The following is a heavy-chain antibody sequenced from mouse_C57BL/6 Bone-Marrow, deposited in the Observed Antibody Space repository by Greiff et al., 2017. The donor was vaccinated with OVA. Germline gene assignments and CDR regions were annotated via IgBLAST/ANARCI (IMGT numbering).Heavy chain of an antibody. CDR3: AREAIYYDYDGDWYFDV. CDR1: GYTFTSYG. D-gene: IGHD2-4*01. CDR2: IYIGNGYT. V-gene: IGHV1-58*01. Sequence: EVQLQESGAELVRPGSSVKMSCKTSGYTFTSYGINWVKQRPGQGLEWIGYIYIGNGYTEYNEKFKGKATLTSDTSSSTAYMQLSSLTSEDSAIYFCAREAIYYDYDGDWYFDVWGTGTTVTVSS. J-gene: IGHJ1*03.